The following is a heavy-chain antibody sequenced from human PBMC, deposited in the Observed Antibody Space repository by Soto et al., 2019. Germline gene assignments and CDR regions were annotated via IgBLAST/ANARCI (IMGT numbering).Heavy chain of an antibody. V-gene: IGHV4-34*01. Sequence: SETLSLTCAVYGGSFSGYYWSWIRQPPGKGLEWIGEINHSGSTNYNPSLKSRVTISVDTSKNQFSLKLSSVTAADTAVYYCARGAQARAVDYWGQGTLVTVSS. CDR3: ARGAQARAVDY. CDR2: INHSGST. D-gene: IGHD6-25*01. CDR1: GGSFSGYY. J-gene: IGHJ4*02.